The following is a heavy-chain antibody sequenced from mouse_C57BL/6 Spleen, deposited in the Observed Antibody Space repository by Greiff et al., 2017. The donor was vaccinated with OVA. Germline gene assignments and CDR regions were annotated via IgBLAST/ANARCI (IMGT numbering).Heavy chain of an antibody. CDR3: AREGTWPVVDYYAMDY. CDR2: INPNNGGT. J-gene: IGHJ4*01. CDR1: GYTFTDYN. Sequence: EVQLQQSGPELVKPGASVKMSCKASGYTFTDYNMHWVKQSHGKSLEWIGYINPNNGGTSYNQKFKGKATLTVNKSSSTAYMELRSLTSEDSAVYYCAREGTWPVVDYYAMDYWGQGTSVTVSS. D-gene: IGHD1-1*01. V-gene: IGHV1-22*01.